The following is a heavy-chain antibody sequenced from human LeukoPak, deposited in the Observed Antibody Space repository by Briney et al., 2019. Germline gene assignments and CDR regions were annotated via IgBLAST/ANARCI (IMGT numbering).Heavy chain of an antibody. V-gene: IGHV3-48*02. J-gene: IGHJ4*02. CDR3: ARDSGYSYADNY. CDR1: GFTFRSYA. D-gene: IGHD5-18*01. Sequence: GGSLRLSCAASGFTFRSYAMQWVRQTPGKGLEWVSYITYNSGTIFYADSVKGRFTISRDNAKDSLYLQMSSLRDEDTAVYYCARDSGYSYADNYWGQGTLVTVSS. CDR2: ITYNSGTI.